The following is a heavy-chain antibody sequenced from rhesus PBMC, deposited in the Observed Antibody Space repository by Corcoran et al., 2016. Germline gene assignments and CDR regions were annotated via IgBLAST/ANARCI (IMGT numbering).Heavy chain of an antibody. CDR3: ARSGGKHWWFDL. CDR2: IYGKCGST. CDR1: GGLIRGSY. V-gene: IGHV4-73*01. J-gene: IGHJ2*01. D-gene: IGHD2-39*02. Sequence: QVKLPQWGEGLVKPSETLSLTCAVYGGLIRGSYWGWMRQPHGKVLEWIGYIYGKCGSTNYTPSLHNRVTISKDTSKKQFSLKVTSATAADTATYYCARSGGKHWWFDLWGPGTPITISS.